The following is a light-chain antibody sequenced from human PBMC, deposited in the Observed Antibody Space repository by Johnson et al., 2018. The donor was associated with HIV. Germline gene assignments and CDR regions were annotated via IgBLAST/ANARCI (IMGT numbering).Light chain of an antibody. V-gene: IGLV1-51*01. CDR1: SSNVGSSF. CDR2: DND. J-gene: IGLJ1*01. Sequence: QSALTQPPSVSAAPGQTVTISCSGSSSNVGSSFVSWYRQVPGTAPKLLIYDNDKRPSGISDRFSGSKSGSSATLGITGLQTGDEADYYCGTWDSSLSALYVFGTGTKVTVL. CDR3: GTWDSSLSALYV.